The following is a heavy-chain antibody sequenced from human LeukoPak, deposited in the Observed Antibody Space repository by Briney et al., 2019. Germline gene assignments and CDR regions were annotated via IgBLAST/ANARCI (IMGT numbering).Heavy chain of an antibody. CDR3: ARNYYEPTYDYYFDC. CDR2: ISGSGGST. V-gene: IGHV3-23*01. J-gene: IGHJ4*02. D-gene: IGHD1-26*01. CDR1: GFTFSSYA. Sequence: GGSLRLSCAASGFTFSSYAMSWVRQAPGKGLEWVSAISGSGGSTYYADSVRGRFTISRDNSKHTLYLHMNSLRAEDTALYYCARNYYEPTYDYYFDCWGQGTLVTVSS.